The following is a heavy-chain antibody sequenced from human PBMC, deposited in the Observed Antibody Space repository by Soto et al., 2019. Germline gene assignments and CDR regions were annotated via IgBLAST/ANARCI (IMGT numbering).Heavy chain of an antibody. D-gene: IGHD3-22*01. CDR1: GFASILYT. V-gene: IGHV3-21*01. CDR3: VRARATDSRPDY. CDR2: SSSSSSYI. J-gene: IGHJ4*02. Sequence: VGPRTLSCRASGFASILYTMIWVRQAPGKGLEWVSSSSSSSSYIYYADSTKLLFTLSRDNAQNSLQLQMNSLRVHHTAVYYCVRARATDSRPDYWGQGTLVTVSS.